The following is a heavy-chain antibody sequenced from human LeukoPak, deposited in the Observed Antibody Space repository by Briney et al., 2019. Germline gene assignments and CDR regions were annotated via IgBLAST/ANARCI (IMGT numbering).Heavy chain of an antibody. CDR2: MLHSGTT. V-gene: IGHV4-38-2*01. D-gene: IGHD1-26*01. J-gene: IGHJ4*02. CDR1: GYSISSGYY. CDR3: ARHGRGPVVY. Sequence: PSETLSLTCAVSGYSISSGYYWGWIRQPPGKGEEWIGTMLHSGTTYYNPSLKSRVTISVDTSNNQFSLKLSSVTAVDTAVYYCARHGRGPVVYWGEGTLVTVSS.